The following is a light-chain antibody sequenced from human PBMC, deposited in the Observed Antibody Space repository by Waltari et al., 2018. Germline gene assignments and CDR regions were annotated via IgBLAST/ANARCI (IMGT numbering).Light chain of an antibody. J-gene: IGKJ4*01. CDR1: QSISSS. Sequence: IVLTQYPATLSLSPGERATIACRASQSISSSLAWYQQKPGQAPRLLIYDTSKRATVIPARFSGSGSGTDFTLTISSLEPEDFAVYYCQHRTTWPPSLTFGGGTRVEVK. V-gene: IGKV3-11*01. CDR2: DTS. CDR3: QHRTTWPPSLT.